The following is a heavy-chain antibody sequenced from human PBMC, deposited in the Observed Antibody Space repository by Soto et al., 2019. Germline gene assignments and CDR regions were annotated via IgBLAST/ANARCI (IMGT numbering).Heavy chain of an antibody. CDR2: INPNSGGT. D-gene: IGHD2-8*01. Sequence: QVQLVQSGAEVKKPGASVKVSCKASGYTFTGYYMHWVRQAPGQGLEWMGWINPNSGGTNYAQKFQGRVTMTRDTSISTAYMELSRLRSDDTAVYYCARDRGWEDCTNGVCPLYGMDVWGQGTTVTVSS. V-gene: IGHV1-2*02. J-gene: IGHJ6*02. CDR3: ARDRGWEDCTNGVCPLYGMDV. CDR1: GYTFTGYY.